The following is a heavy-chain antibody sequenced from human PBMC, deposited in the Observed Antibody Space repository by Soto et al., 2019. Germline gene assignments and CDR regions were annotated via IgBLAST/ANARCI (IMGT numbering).Heavy chain of an antibody. CDR1: GFTFSSYE. Sequence: QPGGSLRLSCAASGFTFSSYEMNWVRQAPGKGLEWVSYISSSGSTIYYADSVKGRFTISRDNAKNSLYLQMNSLRAEDTAVYYCASQGGVYSKKDYYYYGMDVWGQGTTVTVSS. CDR3: ASQGGVYSKKDYYYYGMDV. CDR2: ISSSGSTI. D-gene: IGHD6-13*01. J-gene: IGHJ6*02. V-gene: IGHV3-48*03.